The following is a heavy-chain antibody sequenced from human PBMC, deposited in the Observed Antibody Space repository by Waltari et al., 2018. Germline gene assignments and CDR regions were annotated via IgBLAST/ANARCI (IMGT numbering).Heavy chain of an antibody. CDR1: GYTFSGYY. CDR3: ARGNWGYFFDY. D-gene: IGHD7-27*01. V-gene: IGHV1-2*06. CDR2: ISPNSGGT. J-gene: IGHJ4*02. Sequence: QVQLVQSGAEVRKPGASVKVSCETSGYTFSGYYIHWVRQAPGQGPEGMGRISPNSGGTSYAQKFQGRVTMTRDTSITTAYMELRSLTSDDTAVYYCARGNWGYFFDYWGQGTLVTVSS.